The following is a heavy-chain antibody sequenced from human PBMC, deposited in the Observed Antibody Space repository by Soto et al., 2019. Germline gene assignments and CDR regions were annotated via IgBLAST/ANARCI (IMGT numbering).Heavy chain of an antibody. CDR1: GFTFSSYA. V-gene: IGHV3-23*01. J-gene: IGHJ5*01. D-gene: IGHD4-17*01. CDR3: AKDPRAYGDDEGWWFDS. Sequence: EVQLLESGGALVQPGGSLRLSCVGSGFTFSSYAMSWVRQAPGKGLEWVSAISRSGGDTFYAASVKGRFTISRDSPKNTLYLQMNSLRAEDTAVYYCAKDPRAYGDDEGWWFDSWCQGTLVTVSS. CDR2: ISRSGGDT.